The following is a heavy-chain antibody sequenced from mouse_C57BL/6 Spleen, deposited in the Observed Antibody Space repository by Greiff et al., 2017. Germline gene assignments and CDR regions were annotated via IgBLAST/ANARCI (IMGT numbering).Heavy chain of an antibody. CDR3: ARSGGTRNYYAMDY. D-gene: IGHD3-2*02. Sequence: QVQLQQPGTELVKPGASGYTFTSYWMHWVKQRPGKGLEWIGNINPSNGGTNYNEKFKSKATLTVDKSSSTAYMQLSSLTSEDSAVYYCARSGGTRNYYAMDYWGQGTSVTVSS. J-gene: IGHJ4*01. CDR1: GYTFTSYW. CDR2: INPSNGGT. V-gene: IGHV1-53*01.